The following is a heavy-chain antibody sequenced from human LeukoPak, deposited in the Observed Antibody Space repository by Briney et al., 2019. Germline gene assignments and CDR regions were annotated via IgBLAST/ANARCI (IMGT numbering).Heavy chain of an antibody. CDR2: IDPSGGST. CDR3: ARDTGYSSSSDY. Sequence: ALVKVSCKASGYTFINYYIHWVRQAPGHGLEWMGIIDPSGGSTSYAQKFQGRVTMTRDMSTSTAYMELSSLRSEGTAVYYCARDTGYSSSSDYWGQGTLVTVSS. CDR1: GYTFINYY. D-gene: IGHD6-6*01. J-gene: IGHJ4*02. V-gene: IGHV1-46*01.